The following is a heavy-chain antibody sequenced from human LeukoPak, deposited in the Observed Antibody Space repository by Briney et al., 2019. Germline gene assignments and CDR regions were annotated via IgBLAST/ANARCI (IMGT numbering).Heavy chain of an antibody. CDR1: GFTFDDYA. CDR3: ARQGNYGEYDS. Sequence: GRSLRLSCAASGFTFDDYAMHWVRQAPGKGLEWVSGISWNSGSIGYADSVKGRFTISRDNAKNSLYLQMNSLRAEDTALYYCARQGNYGEYDSWGQGTLVTVSS. J-gene: IGHJ5*01. CDR2: ISWNSGSI. D-gene: IGHD4-17*01. V-gene: IGHV3-9*01.